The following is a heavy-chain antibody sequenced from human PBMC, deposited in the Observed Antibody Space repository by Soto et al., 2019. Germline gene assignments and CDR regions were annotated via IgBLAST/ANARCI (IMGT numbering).Heavy chain of an antibody. CDR1: GYTFTGYY. J-gene: IGHJ6*02. CDR3: ARDRGSSSWSTHYFYYYGMDV. D-gene: IGHD6-13*01. CDR2: INPNSGGT. Sequence: QVQLVQSGAEVKKPVASVKVSCKASGYTFTGYYMHWVRQAPGQGLEWMGWINPNSGGTNYAQKVQGRDTMTRDTSISTAYMELSRLRSDDTAVYYCARDRGSSSWSTHYFYYYGMDVWGQGTTVTVSS. V-gene: IGHV1-2*02.